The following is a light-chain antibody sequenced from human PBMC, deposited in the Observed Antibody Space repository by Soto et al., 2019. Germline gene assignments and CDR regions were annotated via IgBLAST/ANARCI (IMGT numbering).Light chain of an antibody. CDR1: QSISSW. Sequence: DIQMTQSPSTLSASVGDRVTITWRASQSISSWLAWYQQKPGKAPKLLIYKASSLESGVPSRFSGSGSGTEFTLTISSQQPDDFATYYCQQYNSYSTFGQGTKVEIK. J-gene: IGKJ1*01. V-gene: IGKV1-5*03. CDR3: QQYNSYST. CDR2: KAS.